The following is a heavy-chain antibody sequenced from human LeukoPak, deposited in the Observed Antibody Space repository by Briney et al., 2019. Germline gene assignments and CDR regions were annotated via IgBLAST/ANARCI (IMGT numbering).Heavy chain of an antibody. Sequence: GGSLRLSCAASGFTFSSYEMNWVRQAPGKGLEWVSYISSSGSTIYYADSVKGRFTISRDNAKNSLYLQMNSLRADDTAVYYCARDGSSGWVYFDYWGQGTLVTVSS. J-gene: IGHJ4*02. CDR3: ARDGSSGWVYFDY. D-gene: IGHD6-19*01. CDR1: GFTFSSYE. V-gene: IGHV3-48*03. CDR2: ISSSGSTI.